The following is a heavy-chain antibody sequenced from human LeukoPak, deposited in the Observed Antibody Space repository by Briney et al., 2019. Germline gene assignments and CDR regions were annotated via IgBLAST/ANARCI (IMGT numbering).Heavy chain of an antibody. V-gene: IGHV4-59*01. Sequence: SETLSLTCTVSGGSISSYYWSWIRQPPGKGLEWIGYIYYSGSTNYNPSLKSRVTISVDTSKNQFSLKLSSVTAADTALYYCARYDYGDCWFDPWGQGTLVTVSS. CDR2: IYYSGST. CDR3: ARYDYGDCWFDP. CDR1: GGSISSYY. J-gene: IGHJ5*02. D-gene: IGHD4-17*01.